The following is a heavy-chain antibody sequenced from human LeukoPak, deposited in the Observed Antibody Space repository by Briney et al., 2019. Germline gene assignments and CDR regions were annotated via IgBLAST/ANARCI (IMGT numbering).Heavy chain of an antibody. J-gene: IGHJ4*02. V-gene: IGHV3-30*18. Sequence: PGRSLRLSCAASGFTCSSYGMHWVRQAPGKGLEWVAVISYDGSNKYYADSVKGRFTISRDNSKSTLYLQMNSLRAEDTAVYYCAKGLRLTYYFDYWGQGTLVTVSS. CDR1: GFTCSSYG. CDR3: AKGLRLTYYFDY. D-gene: IGHD5-12*01. CDR2: ISYDGSNK.